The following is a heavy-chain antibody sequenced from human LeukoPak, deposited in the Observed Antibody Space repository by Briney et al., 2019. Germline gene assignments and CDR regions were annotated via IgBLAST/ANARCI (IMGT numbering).Heavy chain of an antibody. V-gene: IGHV3-15*01. CDR2: VKSKTDGGTT. J-gene: IGHJ4*02. CDR3: STGLMGS. D-gene: IGHD2-15*01. Sequence: GVSHRLSCAASGFTFSIPCVIGARQAPGKGMEWVGLVKSKTDGGTTDYAAPLSGRFTISRDDSKSTLYLQMNSLKTEDTAVYYCSTGLMGSWGQGILVTASS. CDR1: GFTFSIPC.